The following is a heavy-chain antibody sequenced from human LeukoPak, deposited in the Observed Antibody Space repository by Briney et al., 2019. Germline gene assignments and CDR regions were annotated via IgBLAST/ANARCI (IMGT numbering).Heavy chain of an antibody. CDR3: AKDNLYYYDSSDAFDI. CDR2: ISGSGGST. D-gene: IGHD3-22*01. Sequence: GGTLRLSCAASGFTFSSYGMSWVRQAPGKGLEWVSAISGSGGSTYYADSVKGRFTISRDNSKNTLYLRMNSLRAEDTAVYYCAKDNLYYYDSSDAFDIWGQGTMVTVSS. CDR1: GFTFSSYG. J-gene: IGHJ3*02. V-gene: IGHV3-23*01.